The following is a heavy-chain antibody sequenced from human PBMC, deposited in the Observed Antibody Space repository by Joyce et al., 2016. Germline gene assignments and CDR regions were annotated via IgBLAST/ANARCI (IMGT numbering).Heavy chain of an antibody. V-gene: IGHV4-59*08. CDR3: AGLIVVVTYKPIYYFDY. J-gene: IGHJ4*02. D-gene: IGHD2-21*02. CDR1: VGSISSYY. Sequence: QVQLQESGPGLVKPSETLSLTCTVSVGSISSYYWSWIRQSPGKGLECIGYIYYSWSTNYNPSLKMRVIISVDTSKNQFSLKLSSVTAADTAEYYCAGLIVVVTYKPIYYFDYWGQGTLVTVSS. CDR2: IYYSWST.